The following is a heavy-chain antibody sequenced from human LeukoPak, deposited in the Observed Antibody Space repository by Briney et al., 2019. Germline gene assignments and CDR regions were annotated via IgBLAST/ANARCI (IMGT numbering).Heavy chain of an antibody. CDR3: ARVRYTSSWYYFDY. J-gene: IGHJ4*02. V-gene: IGHV3-7*05. CDR1: GFTFGGYW. CDR2: IKGDGSDK. D-gene: IGHD6-13*01. Sequence: PGGSLRLSCGASGFTFGGYWMTWVRQAPGKGLEWVANIKGDGSDKYYVDSVKGRFNISRDNAKNSLYLQMNSLRAEDTALYYCARVRYTSSWYYFDYWGQGTLVTVSS.